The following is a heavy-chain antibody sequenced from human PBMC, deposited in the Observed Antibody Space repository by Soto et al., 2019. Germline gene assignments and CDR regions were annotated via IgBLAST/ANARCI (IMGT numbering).Heavy chain of an antibody. J-gene: IGHJ3*02. CDR1: GFTFSSYW. CDR3: ESGREGSGAGDT. Sequence: GGSLRLSCAASGFTFSSYWMHWVRQAPGKGLVWVSVVKTDGSSTSYADSVKGRFTISRDNAKNTRYLQMNSLRAEDTAVYYCESGREGSGAGDTWGQGTMVTVS. V-gene: IGHV3-74*01. D-gene: IGHD6-25*01. CDR2: VKTDGSST.